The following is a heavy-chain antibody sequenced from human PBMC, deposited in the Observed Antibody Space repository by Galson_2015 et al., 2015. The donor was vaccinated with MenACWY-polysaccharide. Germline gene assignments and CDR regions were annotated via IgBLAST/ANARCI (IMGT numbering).Heavy chain of an antibody. J-gene: IGHJ6*02. V-gene: IGHV3-30-3*01. Sequence: SLRLSCAASGFTFSRYAMHWVRQPPGKRLEWVAVISYDATNKYYADSVKGRFTISRDNSKNTVDLQMNSLRAEDTAVYCCARDYCSRTNCYGMDVWGQGTTVTVSS. CDR3: ARDYCSRTNCYGMDV. CDR1: GFTFSRYA. CDR2: ISYDATNK. D-gene: IGHD2-2*01.